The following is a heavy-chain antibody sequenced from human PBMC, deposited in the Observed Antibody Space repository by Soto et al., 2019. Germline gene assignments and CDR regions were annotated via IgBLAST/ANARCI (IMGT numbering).Heavy chain of an antibody. Sequence: EVQLLESGGGLVQPGGSLRLSCTASGFTFDKYVMNWVRQAPGKGLEWVAGISGSGGTPYYAESVQGRFVISRDNSKDTIFLHMNSLRVEDTAVYYCAKDFRVGTIDYWGQGTPVTVSS. CDR2: ISGSGGTP. CDR3: AKDFRVGTIDY. V-gene: IGHV3-23*01. CDR1: GFTFDKYV. J-gene: IGHJ4*01. D-gene: IGHD1-1*01.